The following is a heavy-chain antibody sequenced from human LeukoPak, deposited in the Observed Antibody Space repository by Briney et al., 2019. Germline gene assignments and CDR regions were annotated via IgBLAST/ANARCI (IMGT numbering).Heavy chain of an antibody. V-gene: IGHV3-20*04. CDR1: GFTFDDYG. CDR2: INWNGGST. Sequence: PGGSLRLSCAASGFTFDDYGMSWVRRAPGKGLEWVSGINWNGGSTGYADSVKGRFTISRDNAKNSLYLQMNSLRAEDTALYYCARDGGSGSYSDYWGQGTLVTVSS. J-gene: IGHJ4*02. D-gene: IGHD3-10*01. CDR3: ARDGGSGSYSDY.